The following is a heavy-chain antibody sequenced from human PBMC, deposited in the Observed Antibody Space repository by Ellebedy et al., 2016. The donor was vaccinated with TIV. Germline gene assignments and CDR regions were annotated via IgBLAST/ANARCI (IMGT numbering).Heavy chain of an antibody. CDR2: IRYDGSDK. CDR3: VRLKVLTGYRLDS. J-gene: IGHJ4*02. Sequence: GESLKISCSASGFTFNTYGMHWVRQAPGKGLEWVAFIRYDGSDKFYADSVRGRFTISRDSSKNSLYLQMNSLRAEDTALYYCVRLKVLTGYRLDSWGQGTLVTVSS. D-gene: IGHD3-9*01. CDR1: GFTFNTYG. V-gene: IGHV3-30*02.